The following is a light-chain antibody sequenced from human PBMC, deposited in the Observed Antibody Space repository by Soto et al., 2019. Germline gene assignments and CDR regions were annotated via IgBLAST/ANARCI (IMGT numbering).Light chain of an antibody. Sequence: DIHMTQSSSTLSASVGDSVTITCGASQSISSWLAWYQQKKGKAPKLLIYKASTLKSGVPSRFSGSGYGTEFTLTISSLQTDDFATYYCQHYNSYSEAFGQGTKVDIK. V-gene: IGKV1-5*03. CDR2: KAS. CDR3: QHYNSYSEA. CDR1: QSISSW. J-gene: IGKJ1*01.